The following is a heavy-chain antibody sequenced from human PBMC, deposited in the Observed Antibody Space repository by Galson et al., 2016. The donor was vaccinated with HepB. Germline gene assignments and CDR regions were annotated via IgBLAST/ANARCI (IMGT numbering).Heavy chain of an antibody. V-gene: IGHV5-51*01. Sequence: QSGAEVKKPGESLTISCKGSGYRFANYWIGWVRQMPGKGLESMGIVYPGNSEIRYSPSFQGQVTISADKSITTVYLQWNSLKASDSAIYYCARHECRGSDCFSAYDFWGQGTVVTASS. CDR1: GYRFANYW. CDR2: VYPGNSEI. D-gene: IGHD2-21*02. J-gene: IGHJ3*01. CDR3: ARHECRGSDCFSAYDF.